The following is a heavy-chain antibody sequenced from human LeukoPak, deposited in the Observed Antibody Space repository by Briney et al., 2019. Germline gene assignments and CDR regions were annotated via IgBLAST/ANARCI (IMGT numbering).Heavy chain of an antibody. CDR3: VKSGGYGLIDY. D-gene: IGHD1-26*01. CDR1: GGSISSYY. J-gene: IGHJ4*02. Sequence: SETLSLTCTVSGGSISSYYWSWIRQPAGKGLEWIGRIYTSGSTNYNPSLKSRVTISIDTSKNHFSLRLNSVTAADTAMYLCVKSGGYGLIDYWGQGTLVTVSS. CDR2: IYTSGST. V-gene: IGHV4-4*07.